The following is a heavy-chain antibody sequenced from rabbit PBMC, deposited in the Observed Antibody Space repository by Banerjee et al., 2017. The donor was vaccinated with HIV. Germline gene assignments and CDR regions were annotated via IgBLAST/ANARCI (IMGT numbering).Heavy chain of an antibody. CDR2: IYAGDGST. CDR1: GFSFSSNA. CDR3: ARDFNL. V-gene: IGHV1S40*01. J-gene: IGHJ4*01. Sequence: QSLEESGGDLVKPGASLTLTCIASGFSFSSNAMCWVRQAPGKGLEWIACIYAGDGSTYYASWAKGRFTISKTSSTTVTLQMTSLTAADTATYFCARDFNLWGPGTLVTVS.